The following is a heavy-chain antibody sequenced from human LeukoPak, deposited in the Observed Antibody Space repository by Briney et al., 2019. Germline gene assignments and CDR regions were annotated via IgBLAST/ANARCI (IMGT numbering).Heavy chain of an antibody. Sequence: GGSLRLSCATSGFTFSNYAMNWVRQAPGRGLEWVSGISGSGGSTYYADSVKGRCTISRDNSKNTLYLQMNSLRAEDTAVYYCAKAPRSEVRTIPADWGQGTLVTVSS. J-gene: IGHJ4*02. CDR3: AKAPRSEVRTIPAD. CDR2: ISGSGGST. D-gene: IGHD6-25*01. V-gene: IGHV3-23*01. CDR1: GFTFSNYA.